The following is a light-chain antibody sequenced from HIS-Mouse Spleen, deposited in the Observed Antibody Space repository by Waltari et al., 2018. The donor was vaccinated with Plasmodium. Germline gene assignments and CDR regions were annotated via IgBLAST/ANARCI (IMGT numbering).Light chain of an antibody. Sequence: SYELTQPPSVSVSPGQTARITCPGDALPNKYAYWYQQKSGQAPVLGIYEDGKRPSGIPGRFSVSSSGTMATLTISGAQVEDEADYYCYSTDSSGNHRVFGGGTKLTVL. J-gene: IGLJ3*02. CDR2: EDG. CDR3: YSTDSSGNHRV. V-gene: IGLV3-10*01. CDR1: ALPNKY.